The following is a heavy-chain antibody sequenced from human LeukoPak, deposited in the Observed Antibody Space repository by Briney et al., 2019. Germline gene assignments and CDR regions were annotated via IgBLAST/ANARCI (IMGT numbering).Heavy chain of an antibody. V-gene: IGHV3-21*01. CDR1: GFTFSSYS. Sequence: GGSLRLSCTASGFTFSSYSMNWVRQAPGKGLEWVSSISSSGTYIYYADSVKGRFTISRDSARNSLYLQMDSLRAEDTAVYYCARVRSGWQTDYWGQGTLVTVSS. CDR2: ISSSGTYI. D-gene: IGHD6-19*01. J-gene: IGHJ4*02. CDR3: ARVRSGWQTDY.